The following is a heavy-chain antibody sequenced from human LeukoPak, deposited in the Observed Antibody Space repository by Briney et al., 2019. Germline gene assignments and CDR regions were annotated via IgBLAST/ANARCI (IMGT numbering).Heavy chain of an antibody. CDR3: ARGGFSKSTRVTMVRGVSFDY. CDR2: INHSGST. CDR1: GGSFSGYY. D-gene: IGHD3-10*01. V-gene: IGHV4-34*01. J-gene: IGHJ4*02. Sequence: SETLSLTCAVYGGSFSGYYWSWIRQPPGKGLEWIGEINHSGSTNDNPSLKSRVNISVDTSKNQFSLKLSYVTAADPAVYYCARGGFSKSTRVTMVRGVSFDYWGQGTLVTVSS.